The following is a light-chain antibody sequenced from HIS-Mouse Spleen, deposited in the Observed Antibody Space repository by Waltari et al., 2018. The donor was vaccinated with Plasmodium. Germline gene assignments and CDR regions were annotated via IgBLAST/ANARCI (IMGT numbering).Light chain of an antibody. CDR3: CSYAGSYTLV. V-gene: IGLV2-11*01. CDR2: DVS. CDR1: SSDVGGYKY. Sequence: QSALTQPRSVSGSPGQSVTIPCTGTSSDVGGYKYVPWYQQHPGKAPKLMIYDVSKRPSGVPDRFSGSKSGNTASLTISGLQAEDEADYYCCSYAGSYTLVFGGGTKLTVL. J-gene: IGLJ2*01.